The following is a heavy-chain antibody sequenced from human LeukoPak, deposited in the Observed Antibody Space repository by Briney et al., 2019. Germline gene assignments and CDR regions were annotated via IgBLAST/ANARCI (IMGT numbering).Heavy chain of an antibody. J-gene: IGHJ6*02. V-gene: IGHV1-69*01. Sequence: ASVEVSCKASGGTFSSYAISWVRQAPGQGLEWMGGIIPIFGTANYAQKFQGRVTITADESTSTAYMELGSLRSEDTAVYYCARGITISLYYYGMDVWGQGTTVTVSS. D-gene: IGHD3-9*01. CDR1: GGTFSSYA. CDR3: ARGITISLYYYGMDV. CDR2: IIPIFGTA.